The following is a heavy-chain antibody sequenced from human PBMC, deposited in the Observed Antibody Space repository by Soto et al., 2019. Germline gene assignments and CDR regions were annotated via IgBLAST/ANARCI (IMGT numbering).Heavy chain of an antibody. CDR1: GLTVSTNY. J-gene: IGHJ6*02. CDR2: IYYGGTT. D-gene: IGHD3-9*01. V-gene: IGHV3-66*01. Sequence: EVQLVEPGGGLVQPGGSLRISCAASGLTVSTNYMRWVRQAPGKGLEWVSIIYYGGTTYYADSVKGRFTISRDDSKNTLYLQMHSLRAEDTAVYYCARDYDTSRGDWAYYGIDVWGQGTTVTVSS. CDR3: ARDYDTSRGDWAYYGIDV.